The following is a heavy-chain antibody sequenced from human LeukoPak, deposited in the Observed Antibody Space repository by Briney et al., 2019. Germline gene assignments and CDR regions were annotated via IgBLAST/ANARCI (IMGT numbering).Heavy chain of an antibody. V-gene: IGHV4-39*01. J-gene: IGHJ4*02. CDR2: IYYSGST. CDR3: ARHYTSPITIFGVVTRHFDY. Sequence: SETLSLTCTVSGGSISSSSYYWGWIRQPPGKGLEWIGSIYYSGSTYYNPSLKSRVTISVDTSKNQFSLKLSSVTAADTAVYYCARHYTSPITIFGVVTRHFDYWGQGTLVTVSS. D-gene: IGHD3-3*01. CDR1: GGSISSSSYY.